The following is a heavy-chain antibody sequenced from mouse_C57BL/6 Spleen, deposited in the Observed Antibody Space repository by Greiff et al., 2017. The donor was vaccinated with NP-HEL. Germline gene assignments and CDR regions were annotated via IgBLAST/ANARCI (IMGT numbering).Heavy chain of an antibody. D-gene: IGHD2-3*01. J-gene: IGHJ2*01. CDR3: ARVYDRYYFDY. Sequence: QVQLKESGAELVRPGTSVKVSCKASGYAFTNYLIEWVKQRPGQGLEWIGVINPGSGGTNYNEKFKGKATLTADKSSSTAYMQLGSLTSEDSAVYFCARVYDRYYFDYWGQGTTLTVSS. CDR2: INPGSGGT. V-gene: IGHV1-54*01. CDR1: GYAFTNYL.